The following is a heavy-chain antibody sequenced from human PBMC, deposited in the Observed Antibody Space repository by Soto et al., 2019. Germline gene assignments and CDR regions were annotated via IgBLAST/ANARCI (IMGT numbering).Heavy chain of an antibody. CDR3: ARDLGGSHDY. CDR2: IKTDGSVT. Sequence: LRLSCAASGFTFSTYWMHWVRQAPGKGLVWVSRIKTDGSVTTYADSVKGRFTISRDNAKNTLYLQMNTLRAEDTAVYYCARDLGGSHDYWGRGTLVTVSS. V-gene: IGHV3-74*01. D-gene: IGHD3-16*01. J-gene: IGHJ4*02. CDR1: GFTFSTYW.